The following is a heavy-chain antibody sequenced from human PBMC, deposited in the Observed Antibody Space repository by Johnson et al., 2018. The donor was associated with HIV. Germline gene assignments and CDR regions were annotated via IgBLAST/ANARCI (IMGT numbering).Heavy chain of an antibody. V-gene: IGHV3-7*03. CDR3: AREGAAAGPTESFDI. J-gene: IGHJ3*02. CDR1: GFTVSSNY. CDR2: IKQDGSEK. Sequence: VQLVESGGDLVQPGGSLRLSCAVSGFTVSSNYMSWVRRATGKGLEWVANIKQDGSEKYYVDSVKGRFTISRDNAKNSLYLQMNSLRAEDTAVYYCAREGAAAGPTESFDIWGQGTMVTVSA. D-gene: IGHD6-13*01.